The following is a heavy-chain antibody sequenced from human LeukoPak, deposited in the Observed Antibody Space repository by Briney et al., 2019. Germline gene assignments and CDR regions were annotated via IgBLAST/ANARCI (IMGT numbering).Heavy chain of an antibody. CDR3: ARVRNYYGSGSYSDC. Sequence: SVKVSRKASGGTLSTYAVSWVRQAPGQGLEWMGRIIPILGRANYAQKFQDRVTITADKPTNTAYMELSSLKSEDTAVYYCARVRNYYGSGSYSDCWGQGTLVTVSS. CDR2: IIPILGRA. J-gene: IGHJ4*02. CDR1: GGTLSTYA. V-gene: IGHV1-69*04. D-gene: IGHD3-10*01.